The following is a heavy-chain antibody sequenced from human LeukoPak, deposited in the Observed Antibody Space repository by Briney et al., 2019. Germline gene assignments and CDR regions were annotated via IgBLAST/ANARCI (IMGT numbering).Heavy chain of an antibody. CDR3: ARRLLTNAFDI. CDR2: IYTSGST. Sequence: SETPSLTCTVSGGSISSYYWSWIRQPAGKGLEWIGRIYTSGSTNYNPSLKSRVTISVDTSKNQFSLKLSSVTAADTAVYYCARRLLTNAFDIWGQGTMVTVSS. D-gene: IGHD4/OR15-4a*01. V-gene: IGHV4-4*07. J-gene: IGHJ3*02. CDR1: GGSISSYY.